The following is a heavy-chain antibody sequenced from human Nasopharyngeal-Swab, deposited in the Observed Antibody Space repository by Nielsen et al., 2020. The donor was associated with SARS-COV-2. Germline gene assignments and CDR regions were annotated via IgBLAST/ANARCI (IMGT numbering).Heavy chain of an antibody. J-gene: IGHJ6*03. CDR1: GGSFSSYY. Sequence: SETLSLTCVVYGGSFSSYYWGWIRQPPGKGLEWIAEINQSGSTNYNPSLRSRVTISVDTSKNQFSLRLTSVTAADTAVYYCARGLSGIVPSPFLGLGPYHSYYYMDVWGKGTTVTVSS. CDR2: INQSGST. V-gene: IGHV4-34*01. CDR3: ARGLSGIVPSPFLGLGPYHSYYYMDV. D-gene: IGHD2-8*01.